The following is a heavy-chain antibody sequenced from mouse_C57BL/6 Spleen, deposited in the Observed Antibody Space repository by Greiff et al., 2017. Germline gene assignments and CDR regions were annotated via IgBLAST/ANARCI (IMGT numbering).Heavy chain of an antibody. CDR2: ISSGGDYI. Sequence: EVKLMESGEGLVKPGGSLKLSCAASGFTFSSYAMSWVRQTPEKRLEWVAYISSGGDYIYYADTVKGRFTISRDNARNPLYLQMSSLKSEDTAMYYCTRDDSYLDYWGQGTTLTVSS. CDR3: TRDDSYLDY. V-gene: IGHV5-9-1*02. J-gene: IGHJ2*01. D-gene: IGHD2-4*01. CDR1: GFTFSSYA.